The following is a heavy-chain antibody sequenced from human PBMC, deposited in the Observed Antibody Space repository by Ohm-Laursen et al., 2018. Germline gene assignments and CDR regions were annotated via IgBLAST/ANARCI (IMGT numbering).Heavy chain of an antibody. Sequence: SLRLSCAASGFTFSTYAMSWVRQAPGKGLEWVSAISGSGGSTYYADSVKGRFTISRDTSKNTLFLQMNSLRAEDTAVYFCASDLTATARLDAFEIRGQGTEVTVSS. D-gene: IGHD4-11*01. CDR3: ASDLTATARLDAFEI. V-gene: IGHV3-23*01. CDR1: GFTFSTYA. J-gene: IGHJ3*02. CDR2: ISGSGGST.